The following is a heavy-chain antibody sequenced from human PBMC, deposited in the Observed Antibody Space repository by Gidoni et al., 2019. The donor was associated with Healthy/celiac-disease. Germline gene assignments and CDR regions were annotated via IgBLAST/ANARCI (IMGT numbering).Heavy chain of an antibody. CDR1: GGSISSSSYY. V-gene: IGHV4-39*07. J-gene: IGHJ4*02. Sequence: QLQLQESGPGLVKPSETLSLTCTVSGGSISSSSYYWGWIRQPPGKGLEWIGSIYYSGSTYYNPSLKRRVTISVDTSKNQFSLKLSSVTAADTAVYYCAREGSFDYQLQWGQGTLVTVSS. CDR3: AREGSFDYQLQ. CDR2: IYYSGST. D-gene: IGHD3-16*01.